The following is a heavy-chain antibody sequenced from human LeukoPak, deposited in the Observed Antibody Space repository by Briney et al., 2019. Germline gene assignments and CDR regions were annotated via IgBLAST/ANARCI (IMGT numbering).Heavy chain of an antibody. J-gene: IGHJ4*02. V-gene: IGHV3-23*01. D-gene: IGHD4-17*01. CDR2: LTSSSDTT. CDR1: GFTFSSYV. CDR3: AKEPAPTTVTTFETGTEY. Sequence: GGSLRLSCAASGFTFSSYVMSWVRQAPGKGLEWVAALTSSSDTTYYGDSVKGRFTISRDNSKNTLYLQMNSLRAEDTAVYYCAKEPAPTTVTTFETGTEYWGQGTLVTVSS.